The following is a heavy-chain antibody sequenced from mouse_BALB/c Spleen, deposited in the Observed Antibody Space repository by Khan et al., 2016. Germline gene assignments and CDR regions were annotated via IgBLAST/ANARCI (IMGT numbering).Heavy chain of an antibody. J-gene: IGHJ3*01. CDR3: ARSGFAY. Sequence: EVQLQESGPGPVKPSQSLSLTCTVTGYSITSDYAWNWIRQFPGNKLEWMGYISYSGSTSYNPSLKSRISITRDTSKNQFFLQLNSVTTEDTATYYCARSGFAYWGQGTLVTVSA. CDR2: ISYSGST. CDR1: GYSITSDYA. V-gene: IGHV3-2*02.